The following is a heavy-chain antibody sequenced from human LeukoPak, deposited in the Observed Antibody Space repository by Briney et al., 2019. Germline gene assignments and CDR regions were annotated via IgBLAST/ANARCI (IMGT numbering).Heavy chain of an antibody. CDR2: INPNSGGT. Sequence: GASVKVSCKASGYTFTGYYMHWVRQAPGQGLEWMGWINPNSGGTNYAQKFQGRVTMTRDTSISTAYMELSRLRSDDTAVYYCARDRSWRSGSYGVDAAFDIWGQGTMVTVSS. CDR3: ARDRSWRSGSYGVDAAFDI. V-gene: IGHV1-2*02. CDR1: GYTFTGYY. J-gene: IGHJ3*02. D-gene: IGHD1-26*01.